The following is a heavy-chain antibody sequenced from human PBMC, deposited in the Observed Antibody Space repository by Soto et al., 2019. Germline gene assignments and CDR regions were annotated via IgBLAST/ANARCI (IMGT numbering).Heavy chain of an antibody. CDR2: MNPSSDNT. CDR1: GYTFTSSD. D-gene: IGHD5-12*01. Sequence: QVHLVQSGAEVKKPGASVKVSCEASGYTFTSSDINWVRQAAGQGLEWMGWMNPSSDNTAFAQKFQGRVVMTRNAAISTAYMELSSLRPEDTAVYYCARGYSVNDQRYGMDVWGQGTTVTVSS. CDR3: ARGYSVNDQRYGMDV. V-gene: IGHV1-8*01. J-gene: IGHJ6*02.